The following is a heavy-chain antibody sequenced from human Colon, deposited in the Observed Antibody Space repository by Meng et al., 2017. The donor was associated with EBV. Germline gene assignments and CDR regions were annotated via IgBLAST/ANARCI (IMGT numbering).Heavy chain of an antibody. V-gene: IGHV4-31*03. Sequence: QLQTLRSVPWLHIPSMTLSLTCPDCGGSARSGCYYWTWLRQHTGKGLELFGHIHYSGSTFSNPSLKRRVIISIDTSKNQFSLNLRSVTAADTAVYYCARVSSGWDYFDYWGQGTLVTVSS. D-gene: IGHD6-19*01. J-gene: IGHJ4*02. CDR2: IHYSGST. CDR1: GGSARSGCYY. CDR3: ARVSSGWDYFDY.